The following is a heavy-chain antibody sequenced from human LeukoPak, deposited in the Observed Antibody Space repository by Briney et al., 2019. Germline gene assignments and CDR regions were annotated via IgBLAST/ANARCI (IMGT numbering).Heavy chain of an antibody. Sequence: ASVKVSCKAAGYTFTAYYIHWVRQAPGQGLEWMGWINPNSGGIDYAQNFQGRVTLTRDTSITTAYMELSRLRSDDTAVYYCAKARGLYCSSISCYDCDVWGKGTTVTVSS. V-gene: IGHV1-2*02. D-gene: IGHD2-2*01. CDR1: GYTFTAYY. J-gene: IGHJ6*04. CDR2: INPNSGGI. CDR3: AKARGLYCSSISCYDCDV.